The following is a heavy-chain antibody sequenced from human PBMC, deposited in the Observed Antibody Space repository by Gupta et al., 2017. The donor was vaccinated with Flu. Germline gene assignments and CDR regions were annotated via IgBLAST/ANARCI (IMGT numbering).Heavy chain of an antibody. CDR1: YG. CDR3: ARVGAIELDQ. CDR2: IWNDGSNE. J-gene: IGHJ4*02. D-gene: IGHD3-3*01. V-gene: IGHV3-33*01. Sequence: YGMHWVRQAPGKGLEWVADIWNDGSNEYYADSVKGRFTISRDNSKNTLYLQMNNLRADDTAVYYCARVGAIELDQWGQGTLVTVSS.